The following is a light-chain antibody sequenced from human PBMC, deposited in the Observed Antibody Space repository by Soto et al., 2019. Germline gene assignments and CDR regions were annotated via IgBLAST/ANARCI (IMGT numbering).Light chain of an antibody. Sequence: DIQMTQSPSSLSASVGDRVTISCRASQTINTYVNWYLQKQGKAPKLLIYAASSLHSGVPSRFSGSGSGTYFTLTISSLQPEDFATYYCQQSFSTPRTFGQGTKVEIK. CDR1: QTINTY. V-gene: IGKV1-39*01. J-gene: IGKJ1*01. CDR2: AAS. CDR3: QQSFSTPRT.